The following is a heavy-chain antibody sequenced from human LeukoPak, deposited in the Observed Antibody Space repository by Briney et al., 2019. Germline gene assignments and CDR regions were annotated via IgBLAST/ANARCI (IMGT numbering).Heavy chain of an antibody. CDR2: SHYGGSS. V-gene: IGHV4-59*08. Sequence: SETLSLTCTVSGGSISNYYWSWIRQPPGKGLEWIGYSHYGGSSNYKPSLKSRVTISVDTSKNQFSLKLTSVTAADTAVYYCARRRDILTSNRLYYYMDVWGKGTTVTVSS. CDR3: ARRRDILTSNRLYYYMDV. CDR1: GGSISNYY. D-gene: IGHD3-9*01. J-gene: IGHJ6*03.